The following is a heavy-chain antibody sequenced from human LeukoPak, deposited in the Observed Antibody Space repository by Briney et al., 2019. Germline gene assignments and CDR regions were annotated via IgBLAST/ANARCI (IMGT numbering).Heavy chain of an antibody. V-gene: IGHV3-7*05. CDR2: IKQDGSEK. D-gene: IGHD6-19*01. Sequence: VQPGGSLRLSCAASGFTFSSYWMSWVRQAPGKGLEWVANIKQDGSEKYYVDSVKGRFTISRDNAKNSLYVQMNSLRAEDTAVYYCASWSSSGWFDYWGQGTLVTVSS. CDR1: GFTFSSYW. CDR3: ASWSSSGWFDY. J-gene: IGHJ4*02.